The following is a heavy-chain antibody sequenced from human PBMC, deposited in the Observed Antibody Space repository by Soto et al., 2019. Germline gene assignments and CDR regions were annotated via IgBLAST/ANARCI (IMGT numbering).Heavy chain of an antibody. D-gene: IGHD2-15*01. V-gene: IGHV3-23*01. J-gene: IGHJ4*02. CDR1: GFTFSNYA. CDR3: AKTTGSSCYSPFDY. Sequence: EVQLLESGGGLVQPGGSLRLSCAASGFTFSNYAMSWVRQAPGKGLEWVSVISGSGGNTYYAGSVKGRVTSSRDSSKNTVYLQMNRRRAEDTAVYYCAKTTGSSCYSPFDYWGQGTLVTVSS. CDR2: ISGSGGNT.